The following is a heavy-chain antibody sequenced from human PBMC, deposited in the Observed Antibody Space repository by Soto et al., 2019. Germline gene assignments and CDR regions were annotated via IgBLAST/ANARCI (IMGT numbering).Heavy chain of an antibody. CDR2: LDHSGST. D-gene: IGHD3-9*01. Sequence: QVQLQESGPGVVKPSQTLSLTCTVSGGSISSGDYYWSWIRQPPGKGLQWLGYLDHSGSTFFNPSLKSRLTLSLDTSKHHFSLKLTSVTAADTAVYYCARRAGDYGPYGMDVWGQGTTVTVSS. CDR3: ARRAGDYGPYGMDV. CDR1: GGSISSGDYY. V-gene: IGHV4-30-4*01. J-gene: IGHJ6*02.